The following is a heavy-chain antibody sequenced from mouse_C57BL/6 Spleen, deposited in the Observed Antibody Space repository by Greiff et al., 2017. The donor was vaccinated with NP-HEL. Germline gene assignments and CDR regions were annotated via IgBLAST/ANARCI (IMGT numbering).Heavy chain of an antibody. CDR3: ARSYLGHYFDY. CDR1: GYTFISYG. V-gene: IGHV1-81*01. J-gene: IGHJ2*01. CDR2: IYPRSGNT. D-gene: IGHD4-1*01. Sequence: QVQLQQSGAELERPGASVKLSCKASGYTFISYGISWVKQRTGQGLEWIGEIYPRSGNTNYNEKFKGKATLTADKSSSTAYMQFSSLTSEDSAIYYCARSYLGHYFDYWGQGTTLTVSS.